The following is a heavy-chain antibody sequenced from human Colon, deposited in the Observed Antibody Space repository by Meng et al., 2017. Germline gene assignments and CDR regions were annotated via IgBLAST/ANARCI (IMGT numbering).Heavy chain of an antibody. CDR1: GYTFTDYY. CDR3: ATTRGAAVGRMIDWFDP. Sequence: QMQRVQSGGEVKKPGASVNVSCKASGYTFTDYYMHWVRQAPGQGLEWMGWINPNNGGTNYAQKFQGRVTMTRDTSISTVYMELSSLRSDDTAVFYCATTRGAAVGRMIDWFDPWGQGTLVTVSS. V-gene: IGHV1-2*02. J-gene: IGHJ5*02. CDR2: INPNNGGT. D-gene: IGHD6-13*01.